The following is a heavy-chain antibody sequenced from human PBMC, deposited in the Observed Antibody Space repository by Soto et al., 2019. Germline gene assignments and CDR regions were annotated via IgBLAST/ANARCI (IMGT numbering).Heavy chain of an antibody. D-gene: IGHD1-26*01. J-gene: IGHJ4*02. CDR1: GYTFTSYG. Sequence: QVQLVQSGAEVKKPGASVKVSCKASGYTFTSYGISWVRQAPGQGLEWMGWISAYNGNTNYAQKLQGRVTMTTDTATRAADMELRSRRSDDTAVYYCARNDITMWELLGKGGGIDYWGQGTLVTVSS. CDR2: ISAYNGNT. V-gene: IGHV1-18*01. CDR3: ARNDITMWELLGKGGGIDY.